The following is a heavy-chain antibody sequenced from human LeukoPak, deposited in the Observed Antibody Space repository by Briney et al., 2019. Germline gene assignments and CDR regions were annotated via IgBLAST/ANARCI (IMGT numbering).Heavy chain of an antibody. CDR3: ARDLVTVTKGFDI. D-gene: IGHD4-17*01. Sequence: SETLSLTCAVSDDSFSSHYWTWIRQPPGMGLEWIGYISYIGSTNYNPSLKSRVTISIDTSKNQFSLKLTSVTAAGTAVYYCARDLVTVTKGFDIWGQGTVVSVSS. CDR1: DDSFSSHY. J-gene: IGHJ3*02. V-gene: IGHV4-59*11. CDR2: ISYIGST.